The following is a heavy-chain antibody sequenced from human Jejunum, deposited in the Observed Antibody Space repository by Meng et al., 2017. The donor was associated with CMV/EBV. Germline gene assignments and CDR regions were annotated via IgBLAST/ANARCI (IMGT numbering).Heavy chain of an antibody. CDR3: ARLGDNFWSGPDAFDI. J-gene: IGHJ3*02. V-gene: IGHV3-7*01. D-gene: IGHD3-3*01. Sequence: TFSSYWMSWVRQAPGKGLEWVANRRRGGGEKYYVDSVKGRFTISRDNAENSLFLQMNSLRAEDTAVYYCARLGDNFWSGPDAFDIWGQGTMVTVSS. CDR1: TFSSYW. CDR2: RRRGGGEK.